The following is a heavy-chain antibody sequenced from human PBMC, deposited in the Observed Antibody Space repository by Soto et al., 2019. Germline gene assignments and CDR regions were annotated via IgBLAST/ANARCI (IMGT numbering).Heavy chain of an antibody. D-gene: IGHD6-19*01. CDR1: GFTFSNFP. Sequence: QVQLVESGGGVVQPGRSLRLSCAASGFTFSNFPIHWVRQAPGKGLEWVAVISYDGSNEYYADSVKGRFTISRDNSKNTLYLQMNSLRPEDAGMYFCARGGLGSGWYHFDSWGQGTQVTVSS. CDR3: ARGGLGSGWYHFDS. V-gene: IGHV3-30-3*01. CDR2: ISYDGSNE. J-gene: IGHJ4*02.